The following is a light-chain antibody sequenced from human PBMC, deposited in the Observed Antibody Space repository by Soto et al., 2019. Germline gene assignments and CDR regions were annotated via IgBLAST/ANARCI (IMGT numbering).Light chain of an antibody. CDR1: QSVSSTY. CDR3: QRYNNWPPWT. CDR2: GAS. J-gene: IGKJ1*01. Sequence: EFVLTQSPGTLSLSPGERATLSCRVSQSVSSTYLTWYQQKPGQAPRLLIYGASTRATGIPARFSGSGSGTEFTLTISSLQSEDFAVYYCQRYNNWPPWTFGQGTKVDIK. V-gene: IGKV3-15*01.